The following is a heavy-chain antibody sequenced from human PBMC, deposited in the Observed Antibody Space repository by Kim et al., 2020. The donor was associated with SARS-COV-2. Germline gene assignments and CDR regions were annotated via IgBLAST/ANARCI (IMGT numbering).Heavy chain of an antibody. Sequence: SETLSLTCAVYGGSFSGYYWSWIRQPPGKGLEWIGEINHSGSTNYNPSLKSRVTISVDTSKNQFSLKLSSVTAADTAVYYCARGFYYGSGSYYTYYYYYGMDVWGQGTTVTVSS. V-gene: IGHV4-34*01. D-gene: IGHD3-10*01. CDR3: ARGFYYGSGSYYTYYYYYGMDV. J-gene: IGHJ6*02. CDR2: INHSGST. CDR1: GGSFSGYY.